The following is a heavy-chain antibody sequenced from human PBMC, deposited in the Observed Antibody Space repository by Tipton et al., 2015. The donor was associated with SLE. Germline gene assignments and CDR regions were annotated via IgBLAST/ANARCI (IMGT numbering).Heavy chain of an antibody. CDR3: ARVGIFVVVIPDY. J-gene: IGHJ4*02. D-gene: IGHD3-3*01. CDR1: GYTFTSYA. V-gene: IGHV1-3*01. CDR2: INAGNGNT. Sequence: QSGAEVKKPGASVKVSCKASGYTFTSYAMHWVRQAPGQRLEWMGWINAGNGNTKYSQKFQGRVTITRDTSASTAYMELSSLRSEGTAMYYCARVGIFVVVIPDYWGQGTLVTVSS.